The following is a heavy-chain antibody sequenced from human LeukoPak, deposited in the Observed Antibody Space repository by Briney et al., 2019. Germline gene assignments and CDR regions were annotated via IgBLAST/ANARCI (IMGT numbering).Heavy chain of an antibody. CDR3: ARVLGSISH. D-gene: IGHD1-1*01. Sequence: ASVKVSCKTSGYTFSTCDINWVRQATGQGLEWIGWMNPNSGNTGFAHKFQGRVTMTRDTSINTAYMELSSLRSEDTAIYDCARVLGSISHWGKGTTVTVSS. CDR2: MNPNSGNT. CDR1: GYTFSTCD. J-gene: IGHJ6*04. V-gene: IGHV1-8*01.